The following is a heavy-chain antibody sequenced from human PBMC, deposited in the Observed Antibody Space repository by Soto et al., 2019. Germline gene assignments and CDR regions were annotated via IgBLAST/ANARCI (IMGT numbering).Heavy chain of an antibody. Sequence: EVQLLESGGDLVQPGGSLRLSCAASGFTFTSYAMSWFRQAPGKGLEWASAITGGGDNTYYADSVKGRFTISRDNSKNTLYLQMNSLRAEDTAFYYCTQDGGSRDWLTVNWGQGTLVTVSS. J-gene: IGHJ4*02. D-gene: IGHD3-9*01. CDR1: GFTFTSYA. CDR2: ITGGGDNT. CDR3: TQDGGSRDWLTVN. V-gene: IGHV3-23*01.